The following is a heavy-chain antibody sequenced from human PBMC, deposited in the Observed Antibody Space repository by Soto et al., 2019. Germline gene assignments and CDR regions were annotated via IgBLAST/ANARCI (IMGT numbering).Heavy chain of an antibody. J-gene: IGHJ6*02. Sequence: SETLSLTCAVYGGSFSGYYWSWIRQPPGKGLEWIGEINHSGSTNYNPSLKSRVTISVDTSKNQFSLKLSSVTAADTAVYYCAREKGGRYCSSTSCNYYYGMDVWGQGTTVTVSS. CDR3: AREKGGRYCSSTSCNYYYGMDV. V-gene: IGHV4-34*01. CDR2: INHSGST. D-gene: IGHD2-2*01. CDR1: GGSFSGYY.